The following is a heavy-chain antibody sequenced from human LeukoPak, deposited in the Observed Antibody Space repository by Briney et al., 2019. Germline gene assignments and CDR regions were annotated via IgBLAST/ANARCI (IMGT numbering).Heavy chain of an antibody. CDR3: ARGGGLDV. J-gene: IGHJ6*02. Sequence: GGPLRLSCTASGFAFSSYWMNWARHDPGKGLEWVASINHNGNVNYYVDSVKGRFTISRENAKNSLYLQMSNLRAEDTAVYFCARGGGLDVWGQGATVTVSS. CDR2: INHNGNVN. D-gene: IGHD3-16*01. CDR1: GFAFSSYW. V-gene: IGHV3-7*03.